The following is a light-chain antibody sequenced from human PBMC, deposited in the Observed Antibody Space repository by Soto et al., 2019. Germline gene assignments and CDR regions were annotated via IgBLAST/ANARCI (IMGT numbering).Light chain of an antibody. CDR2: DVS. V-gene: IGLV2-11*01. CDR3: CSYAGSSWV. CDR1: SSDVGEYNS. J-gene: IGLJ3*02. Sequence: QSALTQPASVSGSPGQSITISCTGTSSDVGEYNSVSWYQQHPGKAPKLMIYDVSKRPSGVPDRFSGSRSGNTASLAISGLQGEDEADYYCCSYAGSSWVFGGGTKLTVL.